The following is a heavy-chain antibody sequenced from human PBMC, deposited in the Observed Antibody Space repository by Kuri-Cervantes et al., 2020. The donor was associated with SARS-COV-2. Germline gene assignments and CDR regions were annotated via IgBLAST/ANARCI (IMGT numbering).Heavy chain of an antibody. V-gene: IGHV3-30*03. Sequence: LSLTCAASGFTFSSYGMHWVRQAPGKGLEWVAVISYDGSNKYYADSVKGRFTISRDNSKNTLYLQMNSLRAEDTAVYYCAREGLAARPCDYWGQGTLVTVSS. D-gene: IGHD6-6*01. CDR1: GFTFSSYG. CDR3: AREGLAARPCDY. CDR2: ISYDGSNK. J-gene: IGHJ4*02.